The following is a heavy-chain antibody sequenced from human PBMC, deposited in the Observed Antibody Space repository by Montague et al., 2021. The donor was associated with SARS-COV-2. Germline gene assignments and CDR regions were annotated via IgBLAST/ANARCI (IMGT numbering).Heavy chain of an antibody. J-gene: IGHJ6*02. CDR2: IYYSGST. V-gene: IGHV4-39*01. CDR1: GGSISSSSYY. CDR3: ARRGDIVVVVAATEIHYYYGMDV. Sequence: SETLSLTCTVSGGSISSSSYYWGWIRQPPGKGLEWIGSIYYSGSTYYNPSLKSRVTISVDTSKNQFSLKLSSVTAADTAVYYCARRGDIVVVVAATEIHYYYGMDVWGQGTTVTVSS. D-gene: IGHD2-15*01.